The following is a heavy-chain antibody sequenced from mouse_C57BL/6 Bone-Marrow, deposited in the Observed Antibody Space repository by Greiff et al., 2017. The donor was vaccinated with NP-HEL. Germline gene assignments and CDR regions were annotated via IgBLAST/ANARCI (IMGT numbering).Heavy chain of an antibody. CDR3: ARHHYYGSSYCYAMDY. J-gene: IGHJ4*01. CDR2: IWSDGST. Sequence: QVQLKESGPGLVAPSQSLSITCTVSGFSLTSYGVHWVRQPPGKGLEWLVVIWSDGSTTYNSALKSRLSISKDNSKSQVFLKMNSLQTDDTAMYYCARHHYYGSSYCYAMDYWGQGTSVTVSS. D-gene: IGHD1-1*01. CDR1: GFSLTSYG. V-gene: IGHV2-6-1*01.